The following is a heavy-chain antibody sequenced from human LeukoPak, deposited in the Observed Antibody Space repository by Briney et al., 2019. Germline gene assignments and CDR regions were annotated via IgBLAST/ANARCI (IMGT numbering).Heavy chain of an antibody. J-gene: IGHJ4*02. CDR3: ARDPEDYYYGSGSSDY. D-gene: IGHD3-10*01. CDR2: ISSIGTTT. V-gene: IGHV3-48*04. CDR1: GFTFSAYN. Sequence: GGSLRLSFVASGFTFSAYNMNWVRQAPGKGLEWLSYISSIGTTTYYADSVKGRFTISRDNARNSLFLQMNSLRVEDTAVYYCARDPEDYYYGSGSSDYWGQGTLVTVSS.